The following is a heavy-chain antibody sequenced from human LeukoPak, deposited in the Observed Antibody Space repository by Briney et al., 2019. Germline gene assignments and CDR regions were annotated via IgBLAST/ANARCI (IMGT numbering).Heavy chain of an antibody. Sequence: GGSLRLSCAASGFTFSSYGMHWVRQGPGKGLEWVAVICYDGSNKDYADSVKGRFTISRDNSKNTLYLQMNSLRVEDTAVYYCASDNSSSWGQGTLVTVSS. J-gene: IGHJ4*02. V-gene: IGHV3-33*01. CDR1: GFTFSSYG. CDR2: ICYDGSNK. D-gene: IGHD6-13*01. CDR3: ASDNSSS.